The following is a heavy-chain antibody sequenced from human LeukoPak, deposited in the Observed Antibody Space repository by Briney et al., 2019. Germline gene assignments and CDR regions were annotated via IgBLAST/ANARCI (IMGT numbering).Heavy chain of an antibody. J-gene: IGHJ4*02. CDR1: GGSISSYY. CDR2: IYTSGST. D-gene: IGHD3-10*01. Sequence: SETLSLTCTVSGGSISSYYWSWIRQPAGKGLEWTGRIYTSGSTYYNPSLKSRVTISVDTSKNQFSLKLSSVTAADTAVYYCARDPPGSGSLDYWGQETLVTVSS. CDR3: ARDPPGSGSLDY. V-gene: IGHV4-4*07.